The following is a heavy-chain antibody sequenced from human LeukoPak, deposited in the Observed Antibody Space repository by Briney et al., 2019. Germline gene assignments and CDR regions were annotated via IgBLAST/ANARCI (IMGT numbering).Heavy chain of an antibody. CDR2: INHSGST. Sequence: SETLSLTCAVYGGSFSGYYWSWIRQPPGKGLEWIGEINHSGSTNYNPSLKSRVTISVDTSKNQFSLKLSSVTAADTAVYYCARVGVLDTAMPIYYFDYWGQGTLVTVS. D-gene: IGHD5-18*01. V-gene: IGHV4-34*01. CDR1: GGSFSGYY. CDR3: ARVGVLDTAMPIYYFDY. J-gene: IGHJ4*02.